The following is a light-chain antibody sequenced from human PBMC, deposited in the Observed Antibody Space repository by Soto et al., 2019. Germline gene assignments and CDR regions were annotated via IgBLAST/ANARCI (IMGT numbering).Light chain of an antibody. V-gene: IGKV3-20*01. CDR3: QQYGRSPNT. J-gene: IGKJ2*01. CDR1: QSVSSTY. CDR2: STS. Sequence: EVVLTQSPGTLSLSPGERATLSCRASQSVSSTYLAWYQQKPGQSPRLLIYSTSSRATGIPDRFSGGGSGTDFTLTISRLEPEDFAVYYCQQYGRSPNTFGQGTKLEI.